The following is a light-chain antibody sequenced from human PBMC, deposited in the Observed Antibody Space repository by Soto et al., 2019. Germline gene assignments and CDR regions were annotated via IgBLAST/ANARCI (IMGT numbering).Light chain of an antibody. J-gene: IGLJ3*02. Sequence: QSVLTPPPSASGSPGQSVTISCTGTSSDVGGYNYVSWYQQHPGKAPKLMIYEVSKRPSGVPDRFSGSKSGNTASLTVSGLQAEDEADYYCSSYAGSNNLGVFGGGTKLTVL. CDR1: SSDVGGYNY. CDR3: SSYAGSNNLGV. CDR2: EVS. V-gene: IGLV2-8*01.